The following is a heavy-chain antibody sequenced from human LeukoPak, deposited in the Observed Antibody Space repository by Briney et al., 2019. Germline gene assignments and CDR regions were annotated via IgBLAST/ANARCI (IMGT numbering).Heavy chain of an antibody. J-gene: IGHJ6*02. V-gene: IGHV4-30-4*01. CDR3: ARVGGTNYYYYGMDV. Sequence: SETLSLTCTVSGGSISSGDYYWSWIRQPPGKGLEWIGYIYYSGSTYYNPSLKSRVTISVVTSKNQFSLQLNSVTAADTAVYYCARVGGTNYYYYGMDVWGQGTTVTVSS. D-gene: IGHD1-1*01. CDR2: IYYSGST. CDR1: GGSISSGDYY.